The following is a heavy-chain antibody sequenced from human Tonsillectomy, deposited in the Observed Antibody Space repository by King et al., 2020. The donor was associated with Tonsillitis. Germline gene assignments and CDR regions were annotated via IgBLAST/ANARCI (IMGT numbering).Heavy chain of an antibody. CDR1: GYTFTDYH. Sequence: VQLVQSGTEVKVPGASVTVSCKASGYTFTDYHIHWIRQAPGQGLEWMGWINCNSGSTNYAQNLQGRVTFTRDTSTNTAYMDLRSLRSDDTAIYYCSGETWVYGSWGQGTLVTVSS. V-gene: IGHV1-2*02. D-gene: IGHD5-24*01. CDR2: INCNSGST. J-gene: IGHJ5*02. CDR3: SGETWVYGS.